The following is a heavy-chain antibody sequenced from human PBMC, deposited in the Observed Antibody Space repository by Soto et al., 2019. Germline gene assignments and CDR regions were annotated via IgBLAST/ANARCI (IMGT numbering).Heavy chain of an antibody. Sequence: EVQLVESGGGLVQPGRSLRLSCAASGFTFDDYAMHWVRQAPGKGLEWVSGISWNSGSIGYADSVKGRFTISRDNAKNSLYLQMNSLRAADTALYYCAKVYGIAAAGTGLRYYYGMDVWGQGTTVTVSS. CDR1: GFTFDDYA. D-gene: IGHD6-13*01. CDR2: ISWNSGSI. CDR3: AKVYGIAAAGTGLRYYYGMDV. J-gene: IGHJ6*02. V-gene: IGHV3-9*01.